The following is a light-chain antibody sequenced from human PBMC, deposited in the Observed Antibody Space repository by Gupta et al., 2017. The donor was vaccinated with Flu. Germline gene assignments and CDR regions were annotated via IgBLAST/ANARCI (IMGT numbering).Light chain of an antibody. CDR2: AVN. J-gene: IGLJ1*01. V-gene: IGLV2-8*01. CDR3: CTYGINDV. CDR1: SRDIGGNNY. Sequence: QSALSQPPSASGSPGQSVAISCTGTSRDIGGNNYVSWYQQHPGKAPKRMIYAVNKRPSGVPERCSGSKSGNTASLTVSGLQAEDEADYYCCTYGINDVFGTGTKVTVL.